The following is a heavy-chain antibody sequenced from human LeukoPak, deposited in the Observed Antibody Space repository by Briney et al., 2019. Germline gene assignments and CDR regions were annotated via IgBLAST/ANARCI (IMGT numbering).Heavy chain of an antibody. CDR2: MNPNSHNT. CDR1: GYTFTSYD. CDR3: ARSLAVDGTRAY. D-gene: IGHD6-19*01. V-gene: IGHV1-8*03. Sequence: ASVKVSCKASGYTFTSYDINWVRRATGQGLEWMGWMNPNSHNTGYAQKFQGRVTFTRSTSISIAYMDLSSLRSGDTAVYYCARSLAVDGTRAYWGQGTLVTVSS. J-gene: IGHJ4*02.